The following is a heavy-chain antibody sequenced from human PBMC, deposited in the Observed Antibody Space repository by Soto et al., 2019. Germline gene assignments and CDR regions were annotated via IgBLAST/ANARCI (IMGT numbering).Heavy chain of an antibody. CDR3: AKDMGYYYDYGMDV. V-gene: IGHV3-9*01. CDR2: ISWNSGSI. J-gene: IGHJ6*02. CDR1: GFTFDDYA. Sequence: EVQLVESGGGLVQPGRSLRLSCAASGFTFDDYAMHWVRQAPGKGLEWVSGISWNSGSIGYADSVKGRFTISRDNAKNSLYLQMNSLRAEDTALYHCAKDMGYYYDYGMDVWGQGTTVTVSS.